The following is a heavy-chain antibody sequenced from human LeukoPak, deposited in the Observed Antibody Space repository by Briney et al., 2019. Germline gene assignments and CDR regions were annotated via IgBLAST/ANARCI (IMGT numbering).Heavy chain of an antibody. CDR2: ISGSGGST. J-gene: IGHJ1*01. CDR3: AKDGPTSSEYFQH. V-gene: IGHV3-23*01. Sequence: GASLRLPCAASGFTFSSYAMSWVRQAPGKGLEWVSTISGSGGSTYYADSVKGRFTISRDNSRNTLYLQMNSLRAEDTAVYYCAKDGPTSSEYFQHWGQGTLVTVSS. CDR1: GFTFSSYA.